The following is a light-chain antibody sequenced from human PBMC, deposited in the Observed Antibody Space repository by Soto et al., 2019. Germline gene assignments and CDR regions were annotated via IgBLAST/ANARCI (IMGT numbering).Light chain of an antibody. CDR1: QSLLDSNGYNY. V-gene: IGKV2-28*01. Sequence: DTVMTQSPFSLPVTPGEPASISCRSSQSLLDSNGYNYLDSYLQKPGQSPQLLIYMGSNRASGVPDRFSGSGSGSDFTLKISRVEAEDVGVYYCMQALRTPFTFGQGTRLEIK. CDR2: MGS. J-gene: IGKJ5*01. CDR3: MQALRTPFT.